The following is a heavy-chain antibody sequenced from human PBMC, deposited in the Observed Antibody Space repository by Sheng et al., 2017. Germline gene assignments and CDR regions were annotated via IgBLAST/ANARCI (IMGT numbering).Heavy chain of an antibody. CDR3: ARESWLVTLDY. CDR2: ISYDGSNK. CDR1: GFTFSSYA. D-gene: IGHD6-19*01. Sequence: QVQLVESGGGVVQPGRSLRLSCAASGFTFSSYAMHWVRQAPGKGLEWVAVISYDGSNKYYADSVKGRFTISRDNSKNTLYLQMNSLRAEDTAVYYCARESWLVTLDYWGQGTLVTVSS. J-gene: IGHJ4*02. V-gene: IGHV3-30-3*01.